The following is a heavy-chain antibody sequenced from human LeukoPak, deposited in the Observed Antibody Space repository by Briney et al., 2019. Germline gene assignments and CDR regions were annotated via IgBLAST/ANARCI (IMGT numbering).Heavy chain of an antibody. D-gene: IGHD4-11*01. CDR3: ARHSYSNYYYYYYMDV. V-gene: IGHV5-51*01. CDR1: GYSFTSYW. CDR2: IYPGDSDT. J-gene: IGHJ6*03. Sequence: GESLKISCKGSGYSFTSYWIGRVRQMPGKGLEWMGIIYPGDSDTRYSPSFQGQVTISADKSISTAYLQWSSLKASDTAMYYCARHSYSNYYYYYYMDVWGKGTTVTVSS.